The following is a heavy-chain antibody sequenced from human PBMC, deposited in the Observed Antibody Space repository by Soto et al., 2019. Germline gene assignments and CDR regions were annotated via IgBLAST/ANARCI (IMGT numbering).Heavy chain of an antibody. Sequence: SVKVSCKASGFTFISSAVQWVRQARGQRLEWIGWIVVGSGDTNYSQKFQERVTITRDMSTSTAYMELSSLRPEDTAVYYCAADYYDTRGFYFDYWGQGALVTVSS. D-gene: IGHD3-22*01. CDR1: GFTFISSA. CDR2: IVVGSGDT. V-gene: IGHV1-58*01. J-gene: IGHJ4*02. CDR3: AADYYDTRGFYFDY.